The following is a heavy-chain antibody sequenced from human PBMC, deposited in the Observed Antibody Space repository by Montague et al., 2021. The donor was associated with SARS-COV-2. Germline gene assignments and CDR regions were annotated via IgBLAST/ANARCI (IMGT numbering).Heavy chain of an antibody. J-gene: IGHJ4*02. Sequence: PALVKPTQTLTLTCTFSGFSLDSRGVGVGWIRQPPGKALECLALIYWNDDKRYSPSLKTRLTVTKDTSKNQEVLTMTNMDPVDTATYFCAHKNSGWPIEFANWGQGALVTVSS. D-gene: IGHD6-19*01. CDR2: IYWNDDK. CDR1: GFSLDSRGVG. CDR3: AHKNSGWPIEFAN. V-gene: IGHV2-5*01.